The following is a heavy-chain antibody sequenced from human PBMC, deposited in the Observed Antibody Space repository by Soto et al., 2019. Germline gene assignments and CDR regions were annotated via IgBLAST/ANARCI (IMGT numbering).Heavy chain of an antibody. D-gene: IGHD3-3*01. Sequence: ESGGGVVQPGRSLRLSCAASGFTFSSYGMHWVRQAPGKGLEWVAVIWYDGSNKYYADSVKGRFTISRDNSKNTLYLQMNSLRAEDTAVYYCARDGRYDFWSGYSVYYYMDVWGKGTTVTVSS. J-gene: IGHJ6*03. CDR1: GFTFSSYG. CDR3: ARDGRYDFWSGYSVYYYMDV. CDR2: IWYDGSNK. V-gene: IGHV3-33*01.